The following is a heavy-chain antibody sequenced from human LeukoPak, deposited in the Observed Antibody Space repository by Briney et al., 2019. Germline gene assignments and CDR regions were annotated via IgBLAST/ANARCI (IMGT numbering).Heavy chain of an antibody. D-gene: IGHD3-10*01. Sequence: GGSLRLSCSASAFTFSVYWMTWVRQAPGKGLEWVGTIKEDGSDKYYVDSVRGRFTISRDNAENSLYLQMNSLTAEDTALYYCVRDGIRDIPGIITIRYDYWGQGTLVTVSS. J-gene: IGHJ4*02. CDR3: VRDGIRDIPGIITIRYDY. V-gene: IGHV3-7*05. CDR2: IKEDGSDK. CDR1: AFTFSVYW.